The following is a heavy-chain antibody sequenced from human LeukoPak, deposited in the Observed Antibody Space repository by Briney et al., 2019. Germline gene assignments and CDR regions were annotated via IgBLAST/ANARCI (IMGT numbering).Heavy chain of an antibody. Sequence: SETLSLTCAVYGGSFSGYYWSWIRQPPGKGLEWSGEINHSGSTNYNPSLKSRVTISVDTSKNQCSLKLSSVTAADTAVYYCARGRKTKRAAAGNVWWFDPWGQGTLVTVSS. CDR3: ARGRKTKRAAAGNVWWFDP. CDR2: INHSGST. CDR1: GGSFSGYY. V-gene: IGHV4-34*01. J-gene: IGHJ5*02. D-gene: IGHD6-13*01.